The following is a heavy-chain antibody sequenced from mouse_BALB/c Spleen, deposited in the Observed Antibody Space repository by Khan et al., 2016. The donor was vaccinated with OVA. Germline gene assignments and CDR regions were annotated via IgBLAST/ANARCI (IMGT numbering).Heavy chain of an antibody. CDR3: TRHGYVAWFTY. D-gene: IGHD2-2*01. CDR1: GYSFTTYY. V-gene: IGHV1S135*01. J-gene: IGHJ3*01. CDR2: IDPFSGGT. Sequence: EVQLQQSGPELMKPGASVKISCKASGYSFTTYYIHWVMQSHGTSLEWIGYIDPFSGGTTYNQKFKGKATWTVDKSSSTAYIHLTNLTYEDSAVYYCTRHGYVAWFTYWGQGTLVTVSA.